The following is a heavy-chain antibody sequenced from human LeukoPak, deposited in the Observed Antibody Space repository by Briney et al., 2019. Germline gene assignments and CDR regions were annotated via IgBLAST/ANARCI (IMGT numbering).Heavy chain of an antibody. CDR1: GGTFSSYA. Sequence: GASVKVSCKASGGTFSSYAISWVRQAPGQGLEWMGWISAYNGSTNYAQKLQGRVTMTTDTSTSTAYMELRSLRSDDTAVYYCARVIGIAVAPFDPWGQGTLVTVSS. CDR2: ISAYNGST. V-gene: IGHV1-18*01. J-gene: IGHJ5*02. CDR3: ARVIGIAVAPFDP. D-gene: IGHD6-19*01.